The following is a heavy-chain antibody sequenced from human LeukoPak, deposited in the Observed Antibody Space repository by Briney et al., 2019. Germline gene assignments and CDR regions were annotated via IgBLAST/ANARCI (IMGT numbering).Heavy chain of an antibody. J-gene: IGHJ4*02. D-gene: IGHD6-19*01. CDR1: GGSISSSSYY. CDR3: ARARFGYSSGWYWRTNFDY. Sequence: PSQTLSLTCTVSGGSISSSSYYWGWIRQPPGKGLEWIGSIYYSGSTYYNPSLKSRVTISVDTSKNQFSLKLSSVTAADTAVYYCARARFGYSSGWYWRTNFDYWGQGTLVTVSS. CDR2: IYYSGST. V-gene: IGHV4-39*07.